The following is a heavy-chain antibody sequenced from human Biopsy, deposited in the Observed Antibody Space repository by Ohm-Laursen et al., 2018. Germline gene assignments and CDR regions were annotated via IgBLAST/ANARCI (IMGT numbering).Heavy chain of an antibody. J-gene: IGHJ4*02. CDR1: GYSFTNFG. Sequence: GASVKVSCKGSGYSFTNFGITWVRQAPGQGLEWLGRISTSHGRADYAPKFQGRVTMTTEPATTTAYLEVQSLTSDDTAVYFCARGSAAGMVAALDFDVWGQGTLVTGSS. CDR3: ARGSAAGMVAALDFDV. CDR2: ISTSHGRA. D-gene: IGHD2-15*01. V-gene: IGHV1-18*01.